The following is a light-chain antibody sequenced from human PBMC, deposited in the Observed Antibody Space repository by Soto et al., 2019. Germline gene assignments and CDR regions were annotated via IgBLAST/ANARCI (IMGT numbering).Light chain of an antibody. V-gene: IGKV3-20*01. CDR3: QRYGTAPWT. CDR1: KSVCSNC. CDR2: GAS. Sequence: PGEGATLSCRARKSVCSNCLAWYQQKPGQAPRLLIFGASGRATGIPDTFSGSGSGTDFTLTISRLEPEDFAVYYCQRYGTAPWTFGQGTKVEI. J-gene: IGKJ1*01.